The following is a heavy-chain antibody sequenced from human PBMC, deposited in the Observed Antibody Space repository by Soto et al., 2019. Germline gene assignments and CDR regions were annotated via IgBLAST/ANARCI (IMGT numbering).Heavy chain of an antibody. CDR3: ARDLYSSSARYFDY. D-gene: IGHD6-6*01. Sequence: EVQLVESGGGLVKPGGSLRLSCAASGFTFSSYSMNWVRQAPGKGLEWVSSISSSSSYIYYADSVKGRFTISRDNAKNSLHLQMNSLRAEDTAVYYCARDLYSSSARYFDYWGQGTLVTVSS. J-gene: IGHJ4*02. V-gene: IGHV3-21*01. CDR2: ISSSSSYI. CDR1: GFTFSSYS.